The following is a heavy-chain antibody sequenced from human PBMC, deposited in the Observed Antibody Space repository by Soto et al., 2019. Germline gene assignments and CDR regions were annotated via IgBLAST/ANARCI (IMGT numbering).Heavy chain of an antibody. D-gene: IGHD6-19*01. CDR1: GDPISGYY. CDR2: IYASGST. J-gene: IGHJ4*02. CDR3: ARSGYSSGWYTAFDS. V-gene: IGHV4-4*07. Sequence: TSEPLSLPCTVSGDPISGYYWSWIRLPSGKGLEWIGRIYASGSTISNPSLRSRVALSLDTSKNQFSLKLNSMTAADTAMYYCARSGYSSGWYTAFDSWSQGTLVTVSS.